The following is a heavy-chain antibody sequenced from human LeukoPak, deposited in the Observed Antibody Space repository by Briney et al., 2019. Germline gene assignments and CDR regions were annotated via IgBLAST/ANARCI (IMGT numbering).Heavy chain of an antibody. V-gene: IGHV1-18*01. D-gene: IGHD4-17*01. J-gene: IGHJ4*02. CDR2: ISAYNGNT. CDR1: GYTFTSYG. Sequence: ASVKVSCKASGYTFTSYGISWVRQAPGQGLEWMGWISAYNGNTNYAQKLQGRVTMTTDTSTSTAYMELRSLRSDDTAVYYCARVLDYGDSSYYFDYWGQGTLVTVSS. CDR3: ARVLDYGDSSYYFDY.